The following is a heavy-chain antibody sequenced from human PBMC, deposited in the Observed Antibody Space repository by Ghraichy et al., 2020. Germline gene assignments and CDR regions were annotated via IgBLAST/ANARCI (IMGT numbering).Heavy chain of an antibody. CDR1: GGSISTSSYY. CDR3: ASQGEYSGSFQGYFDY. D-gene: IGHD1-26*01. V-gene: IGHV4-39*01. CDR2: IYYSGTT. J-gene: IGHJ4*02. Sequence: ESLNISCIVSGGSISTSSYYWGWLRQPPGKGLEWIGSIYYSGTTYYNPSLKSQVTISVDTSKNQFSLKLSSVTAADTAVYYCASQGEYSGSFQGYFDYWDQGTLVTVSS.